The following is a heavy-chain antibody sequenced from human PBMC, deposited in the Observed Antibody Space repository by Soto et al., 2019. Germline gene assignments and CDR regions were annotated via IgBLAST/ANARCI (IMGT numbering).Heavy chain of an antibody. CDR2: ISSSSSTI. D-gene: IGHD5-18*01. V-gene: IGHV3-48*02. Sequence: GSLRLSCTASGFTFSSYSMNWVRQAPGKGLEWVSYISSSSSTIYYADSVKGRFTISRDNAKNSLYLQMNSLRDEDTAMYYCARVISMDLLLHTAPGYWGQGTLVTVSS. J-gene: IGHJ4*02. CDR3: ARVISMDLLLHTAPGY. CDR1: GFTFSSYS.